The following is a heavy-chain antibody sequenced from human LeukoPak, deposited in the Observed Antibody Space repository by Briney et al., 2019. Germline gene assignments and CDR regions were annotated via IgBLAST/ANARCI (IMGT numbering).Heavy chain of an antibody. CDR2: ISGSGGST. CDR1: GFTFSSYA. V-gene: IGHV3-23*01. CDR3: AKFGCSSTSCYGGANYYYYYYMDV. Sequence: PGGSLRLSCAASGFTFSSYAMSWVRQAPGKGLEWVSGISGSGGSTYYADSVKGRFTISRDNSKSTLYLQMNSLRAEDAAVYYCAKFGCSSTSCYGGANYYYYYYMDVWGKGTTVTVSS. J-gene: IGHJ6*03. D-gene: IGHD2-2*01.